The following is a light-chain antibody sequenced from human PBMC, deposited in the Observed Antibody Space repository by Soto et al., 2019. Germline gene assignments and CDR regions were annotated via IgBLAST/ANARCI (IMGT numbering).Light chain of an antibody. CDR1: QSISTY. CDR3: QQSYTTPLT. J-gene: IGKJ4*01. V-gene: IGKV1-39*01. Sequence: DIQMTQSPYSLSASVGDTVTITCRASQSISTYLNWYQQKPGKAPELLIYAASSLQSGVPFRFTGSGSGTDFTLTIISLPLEDFASYDCQQSYTTPLTFGGGTEVEIK. CDR2: AAS.